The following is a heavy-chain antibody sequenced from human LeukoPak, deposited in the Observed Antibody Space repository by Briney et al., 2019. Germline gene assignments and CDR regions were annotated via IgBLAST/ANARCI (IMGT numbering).Heavy chain of an antibody. CDR3: ASLYGDYVGLAY. D-gene: IGHD4-17*01. CDR2: IYYSGST. Sequence: SGTLSLTCTVSGGSISSYYWSWIRQPPGKGLEWIGYIYYSGSTNYNPSLKSRVTISVDTSENQFSLKLSSVTAADTAVYYCASLYGDYVGLAYWGQGTLVTVSS. CDR1: GGSISSYY. V-gene: IGHV4-59*01. J-gene: IGHJ4*02.